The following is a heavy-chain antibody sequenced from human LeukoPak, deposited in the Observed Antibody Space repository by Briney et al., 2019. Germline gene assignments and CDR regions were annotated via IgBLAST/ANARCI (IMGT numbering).Heavy chain of an antibody. J-gene: IGHJ1*01. Sequence: SETLSLTCAVSGASIRNTSFYWGWIRQPPGKGLQWIASIYSSGTTYYNPSIKSRITLFVDTSKNQVSLKLRSVTAADTAVYYCAKSIRSTSPQYFQHWGQGTLVTVSS. D-gene: IGHD2/OR15-2a*01. CDR2: IYSSGTT. CDR3: AKSIRSTSPQYFQH. CDR1: GASIRNTSFY. V-gene: IGHV4-39*01.